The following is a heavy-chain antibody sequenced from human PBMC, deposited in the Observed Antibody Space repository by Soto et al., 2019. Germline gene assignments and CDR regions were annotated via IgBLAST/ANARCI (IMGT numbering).Heavy chain of an antibody. CDR1: GFTFSNYA. CDR3: AKDQGSSWYEIDY. CDR2: ISGSGGRT. Sequence: EVQLLESGGGLVQPGGSLRLSCAASGFTFSNYAVTWVRQAPGKGREWVSTISGSGGRTYYADSVKGRFTISRDNSKNTLYLQMNSLRAEDTAVYYCAKDQGSSWYEIDYWGQGTLVTVSS. V-gene: IGHV3-23*01. D-gene: IGHD6-13*01. J-gene: IGHJ4*02.